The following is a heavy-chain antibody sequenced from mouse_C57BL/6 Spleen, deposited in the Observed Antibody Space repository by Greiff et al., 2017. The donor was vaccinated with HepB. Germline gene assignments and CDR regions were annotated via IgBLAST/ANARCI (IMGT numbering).Heavy chain of an antibody. CDR3: ARPYYDYAWFAY. D-gene: IGHD2-4*01. CDR2: IDPSDSYT. CDR1: GYTFTSYW. J-gene: IGHJ3*01. V-gene: IGHV1-50*01. Sequence: QVHVKQPGAELVKPGASVKLSCKASGYTFTSYWMQWVKQRPGQGLEWIGEIDPSDSYTNYNQKFKGKATLTVDTSSSTAYMQLSSLTSEDSAVYYCARPYYDYAWFAYWGQGTLVTVSA.